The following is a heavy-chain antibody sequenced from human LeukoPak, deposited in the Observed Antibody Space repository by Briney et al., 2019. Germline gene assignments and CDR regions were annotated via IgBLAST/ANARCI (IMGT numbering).Heavy chain of an antibody. CDR1: GFTFSSYG. V-gene: IGHV3-30*02. J-gene: IGHJ4*02. CDR3: VTYSYGRVNYFDY. CDR2: IRYDGSNK. Sequence: PGGSLRLSCAASGFTFSSYGMHWVRQAPGKGLEWVAFIRYDGSNKYYADSVKGRFTISRDNSKNTLYLQMNSLRAEDTAVYYCVTYSYGRVNYFDYWGQGTLVTVSS. D-gene: IGHD5-18*01.